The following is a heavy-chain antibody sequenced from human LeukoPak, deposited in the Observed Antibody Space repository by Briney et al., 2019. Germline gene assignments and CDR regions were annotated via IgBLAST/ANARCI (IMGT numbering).Heavy chain of an antibody. CDR3: ARGGGYSSGYLI. D-gene: IGHD3-10*01. J-gene: IGHJ4*02. Sequence: SQTLSLTCVISGDSVSSNSAAWNWIRQSPSRGLEWLGRTYYRSKWYNDYAVSVRGRITINADTSKNQFSLRLSSVTAADTAIYYCARGGGYSSGYLIWGQGILVTVSS. CDR2: TYYRSKWYN. V-gene: IGHV6-1*01. CDR1: GDSVSSNSAA.